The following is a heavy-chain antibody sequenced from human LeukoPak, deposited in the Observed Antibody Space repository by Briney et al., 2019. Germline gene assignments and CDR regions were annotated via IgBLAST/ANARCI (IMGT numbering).Heavy chain of an antibody. V-gene: IGHV3-74*01. J-gene: IGHJ4*02. CDR2: INSDGSST. D-gene: IGHD6-13*01. CDR1: GFTFSSYW. Sequence: GGSLRLSCAASGFTFSSYWMHWVRQAPGKGLVWVSRINSDGSSTSYADSVKGRFTISRDDAKNTLYLQMNSLRAEDTAVYYCARDRGGSSCLDYWGQGTLVTVSS. CDR3: ARDRGGSSCLDY.